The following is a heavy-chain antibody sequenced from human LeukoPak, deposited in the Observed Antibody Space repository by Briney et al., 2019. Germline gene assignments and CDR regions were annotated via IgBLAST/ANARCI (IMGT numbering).Heavy chain of an antibody. CDR2: IWYDGSNK. CDR3: AKNSDYGDLYYFDY. D-gene: IGHD4/OR15-4a*01. Sequence: GGSLRLSCAASGFTFSSYAMHWVRQAPGKGREGVAVIWYDGSNKYYADSVKGRFTISRDNSKSTLYLQMNSLRAEDTAVYYCAKNSDYGDLYYFDYWGQGTLVTVSS. CDR1: GFTFSSYA. V-gene: IGHV3-33*06. J-gene: IGHJ4*02.